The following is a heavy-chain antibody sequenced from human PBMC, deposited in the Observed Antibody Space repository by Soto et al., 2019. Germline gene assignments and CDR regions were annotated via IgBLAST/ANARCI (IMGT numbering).Heavy chain of an antibody. D-gene: IGHD3-3*01. CDR2: ISGSGGST. V-gene: IGHV3-23*01. CDR3: AKDPDLYDFWSGSPNWFDP. Sequence: GGSLRLSCAASGFTFSSYAMSWVRQAPGKGLEWVSAISGSGGSTYYADSVKGRFTISRDNSKNTLYLRMNSLRAEDTAVYYCAKDPDLYDFWSGSPNWFDPWGQGTLVTVSS. J-gene: IGHJ5*02. CDR1: GFTFSSYA.